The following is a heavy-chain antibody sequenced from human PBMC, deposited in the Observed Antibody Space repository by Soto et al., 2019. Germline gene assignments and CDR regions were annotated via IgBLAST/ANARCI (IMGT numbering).Heavy chain of an antibody. D-gene: IGHD2-8*01. V-gene: IGHV1-18*01. J-gene: IGHJ4*02. CDR3: ARDGDIVLMVYELPLDY. CDR1: GYTFTSYG. Sequence: QVQLVQSGAEVKKPGASVKVSCKASGYTFTSYGISWVRQAPGQGIEWMGWISAYNGNTNYAQKLQGRVTMTTDTSTSTAYMELRSLRSDDTAVYYCARDGDIVLMVYELPLDYWGQGTLVTVSS. CDR2: ISAYNGNT.